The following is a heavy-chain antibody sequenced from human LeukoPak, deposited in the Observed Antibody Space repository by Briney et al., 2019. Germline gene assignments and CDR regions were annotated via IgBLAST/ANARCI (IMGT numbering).Heavy chain of an antibody. CDR1: GLTFSSYS. D-gene: IGHD3-16*01. Sequence: GGSLRLSCAASGLTFSSYSMNWVRQAPGKGLEWVSSISSSSSYIYYADSVKGRFTISRDNAKNSLYLQMNSLRAEDMALYYCAKGLGPQYTIDAFDIWGQGTMVTVSS. J-gene: IGHJ3*02. CDR2: ISSSSSYI. V-gene: IGHV3-21*04. CDR3: AKGLGPQYTIDAFDI.